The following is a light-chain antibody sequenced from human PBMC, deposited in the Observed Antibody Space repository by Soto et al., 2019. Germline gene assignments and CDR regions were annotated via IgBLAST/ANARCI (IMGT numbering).Light chain of an antibody. CDR2: DDS. CDR1: SSNIGGNS. CDR3: GSWDSSLSAYV. J-gene: IGLJ1*01. V-gene: IGLV1-51*01. Sequence: QSVLTQRPSVSAAPGQKVTISCSGSSSNIGGNSVSWYQQLPGTAPKLLIYDDSKRPSGIPDRFSGSKSGTSATLGITGFQTGDEADYYCGSWDSSLSAYVFGTGTKVTVL.